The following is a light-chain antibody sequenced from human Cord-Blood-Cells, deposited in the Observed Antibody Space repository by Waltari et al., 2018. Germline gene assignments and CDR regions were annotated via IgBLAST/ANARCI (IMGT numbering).Light chain of an antibody. CDR1: KLGDKY. Sequence: SYELTQPPSVSVSPGQTASITCSGDKLGDKYACWYQQKPGQSPVLVISQASKRPSGIPERFSGADAGNTATLTISGTQAIDEADYYCQAWDSSTVVFGGGTKLTVL. V-gene: IGLV3-1*01. CDR2: QAS. CDR3: QAWDSSTVV. J-gene: IGLJ2*01.